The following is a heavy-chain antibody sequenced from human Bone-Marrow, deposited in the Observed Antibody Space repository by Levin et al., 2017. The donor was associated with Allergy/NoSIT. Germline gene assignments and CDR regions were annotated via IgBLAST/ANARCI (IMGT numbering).Heavy chain of an antibody. D-gene: IGHD3-22*01. J-gene: IGHJ4*02. CDR1: AGTFSTYA. CDR3: ARGVAYSYSTGYSPPFDY. V-gene: IGHV1-69*06. CDR2: IIPISGTT. Sequence: SVKVSCKPSAGTFSTYAVDWIRQAPGQGLEWMGTIIPISGTTNYAHEFQGRVTLTADTATNIVYMELSSLRSEDTAVYFCARGVAYSYSTGYSPPFDYWGQGTLVTVSS.